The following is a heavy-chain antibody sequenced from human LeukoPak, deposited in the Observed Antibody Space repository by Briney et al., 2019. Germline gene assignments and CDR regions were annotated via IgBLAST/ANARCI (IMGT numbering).Heavy chain of an antibody. CDR2: IYTSGST. CDR3: ARESTRMDFDY. D-gene: IGHD1-1*01. J-gene: IGHJ4*02. V-gene: IGHV4-4*07. Sequence: SETLSLTCTVSGGSISSYYLSWIRQPAGKGLEWIGRIYTSGSTNYNPSLKSRVTMSVDTSKNQFSLKLRSVTAADTAVYYCARESTRMDFDYWGQGTLVTVSS. CDR1: GGSISSYY.